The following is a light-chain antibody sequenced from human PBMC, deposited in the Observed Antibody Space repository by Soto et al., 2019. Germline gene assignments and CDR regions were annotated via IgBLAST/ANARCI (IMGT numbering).Light chain of an antibody. CDR1: QSVSSSY. Sequence: EIVLTQSPGTLSLSPGERATLSCRASQSVSSSYLAWYQQKPGQAPRLLIYGASSRATGIPERFSGSGSGTGFTLTISRLETEDFAVDYCQQYGSSRPYTFGPGTKVDIK. V-gene: IGKV3-20*01. CDR2: GAS. CDR3: QQYGSSRPYT. J-gene: IGKJ3*01.